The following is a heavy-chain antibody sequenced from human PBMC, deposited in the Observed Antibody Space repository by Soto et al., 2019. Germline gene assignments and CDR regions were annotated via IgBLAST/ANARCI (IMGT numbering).Heavy chain of an antibody. CDR2: IYGSDDK. Sequence: PTLVNPTQTLTLTCTFSGFSLTTSAVAVGWIRQPPGKALEWLAIIYGSDDKFYSPSLKSRLTITKDTSTNQVVLTMTNMVPVDTATYYCARRYDPYYFDYWGQGTLVTVS. CDR3: ARRYDPYYFDY. J-gene: IGHJ4*02. D-gene: IGHD1-1*01. CDR1: GFSLTTSAVA. V-gene: IGHV2-5*01.